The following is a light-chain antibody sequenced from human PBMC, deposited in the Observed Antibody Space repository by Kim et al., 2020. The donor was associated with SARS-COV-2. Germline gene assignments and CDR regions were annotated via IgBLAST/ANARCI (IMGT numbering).Light chain of an antibody. J-gene: IGLJ1*01. V-gene: IGLV3-21*04. Sequence: SYELTRPPSVSVAPGKTARITWGGNNIGSKSVHWYQQKPGQAPVLVIYYDSDRPSGIPERFSGSNSGNTATLTISRVEAGDEADYYCQVWDSSSDHPVFGTGTKVTVL. CDR2: YDS. CDR3: QVWDSSSDHPV. CDR1: NIGSKS.